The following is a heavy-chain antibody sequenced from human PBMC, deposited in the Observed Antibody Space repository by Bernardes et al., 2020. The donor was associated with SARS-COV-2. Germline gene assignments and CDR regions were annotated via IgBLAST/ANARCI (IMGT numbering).Heavy chain of an antibody. CDR3: ARDVGGTDWRFGFDV. V-gene: IGHV3-7*01. J-gene: IGHJ3*01. CDR1: GFTFSRYW. D-gene: IGHD3-9*01. CDR2: KKGDGSQR. Sequence: GGSLRTSCAASGFTFSRYWMSWVRQAPGKGLEWVANKKGDGSQRSSVDSVRGRFTISRDNAKNLLYLQMERLRAEDTAVYYCARDVGGTDWRFGFDVWGPGTMVHVSS.